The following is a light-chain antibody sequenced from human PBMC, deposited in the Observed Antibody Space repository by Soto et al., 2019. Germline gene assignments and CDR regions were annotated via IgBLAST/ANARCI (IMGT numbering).Light chain of an antibody. CDR1: SSNIGAGYD. CDR3: QSYDSSLSGSGV. CDR2: GNS. J-gene: IGLJ2*01. Sequence: QSVLTQPPSVSGAPGQRVTISCTGSSSNIGAGYDVHWYQQLPGTAPKLLIYGNSNRPSGVPDRFSGSKSGTSASLAITGLKAEDEVDYYCQSYDSSLSGSGVFGGGTKLTVL. V-gene: IGLV1-40*01.